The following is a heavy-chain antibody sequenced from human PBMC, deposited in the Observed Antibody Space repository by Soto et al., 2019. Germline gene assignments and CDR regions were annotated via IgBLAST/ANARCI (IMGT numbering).Heavy chain of an antibody. D-gene: IGHD1-26*01. V-gene: IGHV6-1*01. CDR2: TYYRSKWYY. J-gene: IGHJ4*02. CDR1: GDSVSSNSAG. CDR3: ARGEQYSGRIFDY. Sequence: PSQTLSLTCAITGDSVSSNSAGWSWVRQSPSRGLEWLGRTYYRSKWYYEYAVSVRGRVTINPDTSKNQYSLQLNSVTPEDTAVYFCARGEQYSGRIFDYWGQGTLVTVSS.